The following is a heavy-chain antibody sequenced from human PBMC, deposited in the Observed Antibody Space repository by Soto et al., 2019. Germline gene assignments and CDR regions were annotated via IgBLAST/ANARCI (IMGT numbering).Heavy chain of an antibody. D-gene: IGHD6-13*01. CDR2: IYSGGST. CDR1: GFTVSSNY. CDR3: ARAPSRIAAAGYGWFDP. J-gene: IGHJ5*02. V-gene: IGHV3-66*01. Sequence: EVQLVESGGGLVQPGGSLRLSCAASGFTVSSNYMSWVRQAPGKGLEWVSVIYSGGSTYYADSVKGRFTISRDNSKNTLYLQMNSLRAEDTAVYYCARAPSRIAAAGYGWFDPWGQGTLVTVSS.